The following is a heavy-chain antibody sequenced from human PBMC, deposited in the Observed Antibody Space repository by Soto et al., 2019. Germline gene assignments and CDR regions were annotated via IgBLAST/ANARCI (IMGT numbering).Heavy chain of an antibody. D-gene: IGHD4-17*01. Sequence: SETLSLTCSVYGGPFRGYYWSWIRQPPGKGLEWIGEINHSGRTNYNPSLKSRVTISVDTSKNQFSLKLSSVTAADTAVYYCARDVGHDYGPGFDYWGQGTLVTVSS. J-gene: IGHJ4*02. CDR1: GGPFRGYY. CDR3: ARDVGHDYGPGFDY. CDR2: INHSGRT. V-gene: IGHV4-34*01.